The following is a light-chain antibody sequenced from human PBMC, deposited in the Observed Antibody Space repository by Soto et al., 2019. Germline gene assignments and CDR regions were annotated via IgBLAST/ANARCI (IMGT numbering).Light chain of an antibody. CDR2: GAS. Sequence: EIVMTQSPATLSVSPGERATLSCRASQSVSSNLAWYQQKPGQAPRLLIYGASTRATGIPARFSGSGSGTEVTLTISSLQSEDFAVYYCQQYDNWPRTFGEGNKVEIQ. CDR3: QQYDNWPRT. CDR1: QSVSSN. J-gene: IGKJ1*01. V-gene: IGKV3-15*01.